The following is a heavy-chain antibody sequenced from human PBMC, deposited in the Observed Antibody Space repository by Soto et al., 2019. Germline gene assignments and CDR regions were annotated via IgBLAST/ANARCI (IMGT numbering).Heavy chain of an antibody. Sequence: QVHLLLQSGAEVKKPGSSVKVSCKASGGTPSNSAISWVRQAPGQVLEWLGGILPVFGIVKYAQKFEGRVTITADESTNTVYMDVGSLRPEDTAVYYCAGGRIVVVGSRAYYGMDVWGQGTTVTVSS. J-gene: IGHJ6*02. V-gene: IGHV1-69*01. CDR2: ILPVFGIV. D-gene: IGHD3-22*01. CDR3: AGGRIVVVGSRAYYGMDV. CDR1: GGTPSNSA.